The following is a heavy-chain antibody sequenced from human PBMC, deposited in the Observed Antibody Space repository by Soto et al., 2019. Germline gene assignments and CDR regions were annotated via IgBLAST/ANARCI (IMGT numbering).Heavy chain of an antibody. J-gene: IGHJ4*02. Sequence: QVQLVQSGAAVKRPGASVKVSCKASGYTFRNYGITWVRQAPGQGLERMAWISPYNGNTNYAQDLQGRVAMTTDTSTSTAYMELRSLTSEDTAMYYCARDLVSGSDFWRAYNGGYFDYWGQGTLVTVSS. V-gene: IGHV1-18*01. CDR1: GYTFRNYG. D-gene: IGHD3-3*01. CDR2: ISPYNGNT. CDR3: ARDLVSGSDFWRAYNGGYFDY.